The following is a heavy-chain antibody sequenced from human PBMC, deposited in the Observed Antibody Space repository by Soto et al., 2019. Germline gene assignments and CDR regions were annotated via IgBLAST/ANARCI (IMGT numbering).Heavy chain of an antibody. Sequence: QFQLVQSGAEVKKPEASVKVSCKASGYTFTSYGISWVRQAPGQGLEWMGWISAYNGNIKYAQKLQGRVTMTTDTSTSTADMELRSLRSDDTAVDSGARDLAVGLVDYWGQGTLVTVSS. CDR2: ISAYNGNI. D-gene: IGHD6-19*01. J-gene: IGHJ4*02. CDR3: ARDLAVGLVDY. CDR1: GYTFTSYG. V-gene: IGHV1-18*01.